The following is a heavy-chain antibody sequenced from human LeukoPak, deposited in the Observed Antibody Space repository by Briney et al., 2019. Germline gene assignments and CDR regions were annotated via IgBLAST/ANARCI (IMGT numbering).Heavy chain of an antibody. J-gene: IGHJ4*02. CDR2: IYFTGNS. CDR3: ARHPFSSPFDY. V-gene: IGHV4-59*08. CDR1: GASVSGSY. Sequence: SETLSLTCTASGASVSGSYWSWIRQPPGKGLEWIGYIYFTGNSNYNPSLRSRVTISMDTSKNQFSLKVTSVTAADTAVYYCARHPFSSPFDYWGQGTLVAVSS.